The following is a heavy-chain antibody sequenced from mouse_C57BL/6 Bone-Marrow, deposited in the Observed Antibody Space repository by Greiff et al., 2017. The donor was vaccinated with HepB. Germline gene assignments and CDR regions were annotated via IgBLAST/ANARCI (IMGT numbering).Heavy chain of an antibody. J-gene: IGHJ1*03. CDR1: GYAFSSSW. Sequence: QVHVKQSGPELVKPGASVKISCKASGYAFSSSWMNWVKQRPGKGLEWIGRIYPGDGDTNYNGKFKGKATLTADKSSSTAYMKLSSLTSEDSAVYFCARSGTGDWYFDVWGTGTTVTVSS. D-gene: IGHD4-1*01. V-gene: IGHV1-82*01. CDR2: IYPGDGDT. CDR3: ARSGTGDWYFDV.